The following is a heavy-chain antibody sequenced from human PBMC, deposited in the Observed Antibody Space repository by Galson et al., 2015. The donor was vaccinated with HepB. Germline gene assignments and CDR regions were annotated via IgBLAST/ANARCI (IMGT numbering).Heavy chain of an antibody. CDR2: INTNTGNP. J-gene: IGHJ6*02. Sequence: SVKVSCMASGYTFTSYAMNWVRQAPGQGLEWMGWINTNTGNPTYAQGFTGRFVFSLDTSVSTAYLQISSLKAEDTAVYYCARDPVVVPAAKVRPRDYYYGMDVWGQGTTVTVSS. CDR3: ARDPVVVPAAKVRPRDYYYGMDV. CDR1: GYTFTSYA. V-gene: IGHV7-4-1*02. D-gene: IGHD2-2*01.